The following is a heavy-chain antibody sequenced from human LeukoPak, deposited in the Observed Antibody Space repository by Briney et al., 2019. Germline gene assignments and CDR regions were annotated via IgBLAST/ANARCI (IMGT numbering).Heavy chain of an antibody. V-gene: IGHV5-51*01. Sequence: GESLQISCKGSGYSFPNYWIGWVRQLPGKGLEWMGIIYPGDSHTRYSPSFQDQVTISVDKSISTAYLQWSSLKASDTAMYYCARGPYAYTSSATLGSYNWFDPWGQGSLVTVSS. CDR1: GYSFPNYW. D-gene: IGHD2-2*02. J-gene: IGHJ5*02. CDR2: IYPGDSHT. CDR3: ARGPYAYTSSATLGSYNWFDP.